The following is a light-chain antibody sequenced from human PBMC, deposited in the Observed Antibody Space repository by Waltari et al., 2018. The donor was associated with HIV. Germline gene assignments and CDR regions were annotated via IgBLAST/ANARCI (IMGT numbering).Light chain of an antibody. Sequence: SYELTQPPSVSVSLGQMARITCSGEALQKKYTFWYQQQPAQAPVRVIYKYSERTAGIPARCSGAESGNTATLTISGGEAGDEADYYCQVWDSSSDHWVFGGGTKLTVL. CDR1: ALQKKY. CDR2: KYS. CDR3: QVWDSSSDHWV. J-gene: IGLJ3*02. V-gene: IGLV3-16*01.